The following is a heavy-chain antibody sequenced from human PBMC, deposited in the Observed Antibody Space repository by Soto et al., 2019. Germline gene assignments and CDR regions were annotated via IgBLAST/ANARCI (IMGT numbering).Heavy chain of an antibody. CDR2: ISGSGGST. D-gene: IGHD5-12*01. J-gene: IGHJ4*02. CDR1: GFTFSSYA. V-gene: IGHV3-23*01. Sequence: GGSLRLSCAASGFTFSSYAMSWVRQAPGKGLEWVSAISGSGGSTYYADSVKGRFTISRDNSKNTLYLQMNSLRAEDTAVYYCSDPLRGYEVCFDYWGQGTLVTV. CDR3: SDPLRGYEVCFDY.